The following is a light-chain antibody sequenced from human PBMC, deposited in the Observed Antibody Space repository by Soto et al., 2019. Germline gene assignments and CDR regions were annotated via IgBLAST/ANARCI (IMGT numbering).Light chain of an antibody. Sequence: EIVLTQSPGTLSLSPGERATLSCRASQSVRNVYLAWYQQKPGQAPRLLIYDASNKDNGIPDRFSGSGAGKDFTLTINRLEPEDLAVYYCQHYGSSPRPFCQATKLEIK. CDR1: QSVRNVY. V-gene: IGKV3-20*01. J-gene: IGKJ2*01. CDR3: QHYGSSPRP. CDR2: DAS.